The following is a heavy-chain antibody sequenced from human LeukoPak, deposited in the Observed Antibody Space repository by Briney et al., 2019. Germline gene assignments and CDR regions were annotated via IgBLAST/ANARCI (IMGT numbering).Heavy chain of an antibody. Sequence: GGSLRLSCAASGFTFSSYWMSWVRQAPGKGLEWVANIKQDGSEKYYVDSVKGRCTISRDNAKNSLYLQMNSLRAEDTAVFYCARDPGYSNSPYYLDYWGQGTLVTVSS. J-gene: IGHJ4*02. V-gene: IGHV3-7*01. CDR2: IKQDGSEK. D-gene: IGHD5-12*01. CDR1: GFTFSSYW. CDR3: ARDPGYSNSPYYLDY.